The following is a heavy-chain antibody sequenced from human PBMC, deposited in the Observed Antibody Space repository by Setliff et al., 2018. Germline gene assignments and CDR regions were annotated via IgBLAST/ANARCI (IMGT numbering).Heavy chain of an antibody. CDR3: ARLATDYGDYESLNYFDY. CDR1: GYSFTSYW. Sequence: GESLKISCTGSGYSFTSYWIGWVRQMPGKGLEWMGIIYPGDSNTRYSPSFQGQVTIPADKSISTAYLQWSSLKASDTAMYYCARLATDYGDYESLNYFDYWGQGTLVTVSS. V-gene: IGHV5-51*01. J-gene: IGHJ4*02. CDR2: IYPGDSNT. D-gene: IGHD4-17*01.